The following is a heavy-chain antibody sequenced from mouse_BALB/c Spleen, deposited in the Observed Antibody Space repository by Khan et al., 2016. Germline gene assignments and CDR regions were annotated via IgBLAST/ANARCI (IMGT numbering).Heavy chain of an antibody. Sequence: EVELVESGGGLVQPGGSRKLSCAASGFSFSSSGMHWVRQTPEKGLEWVAYISSGSSTIYYADTVKGRFTISRDNPNNTLFLQMTSLRSEDTAMYYCARSIYYHFTSWGQGTLVTVSA. CDR1: GFSFSSSG. CDR2: ISSGSSTI. CDR3: ARSIYYHFTS. V-gene: IGHV5-17*02. D-gene: IGHD1-1*01. J-gene: IGHJ3*01.